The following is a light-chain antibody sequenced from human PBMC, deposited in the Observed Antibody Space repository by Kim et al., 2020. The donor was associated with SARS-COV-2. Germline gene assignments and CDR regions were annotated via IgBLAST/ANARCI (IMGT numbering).Light chain of an antibody. CDR2: GKN. V-gene: IGLV3-19*01. J-gene: IGLJ2*01. CDR1: SLRSYY. Sequence: GKTCMITCQGDSLRSYYASWYQQKPGQAPVLVIYGKNNRPAGIPDRFSGSSSGNTASLTITGAQAEDEADYYCNSRDSSGNHVVFGGGTQLTVL. CDR3: NSRDSSGNHVV.